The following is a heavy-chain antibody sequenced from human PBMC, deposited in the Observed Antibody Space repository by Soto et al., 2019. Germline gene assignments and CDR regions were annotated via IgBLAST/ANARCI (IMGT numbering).Heavy chain of an antibody. D-gene: IGHD2-15*01. CDR2: IYYSGST. V-gene: IGHV4-61*08. J-gene: IGHJ6*03. CDR1: GGSISSGGYY. CDR3: ARHATANYYYYYYMDV. Sequence: SETLSLTCTVSGGSISSGGYYWSWIRQHPGKGLEWIGYIYYSGSTNYNPSLKSRVTISVDTSKNQFSLKLSSVTAADTAVYYCARHATANYYYYYYMDVWGKGTTVTVSS.